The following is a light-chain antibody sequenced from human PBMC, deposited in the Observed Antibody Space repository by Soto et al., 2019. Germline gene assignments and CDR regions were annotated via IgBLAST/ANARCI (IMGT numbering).Light chain of an antibody. V-gene: IGLV1-40*01. CDR1: NSNIGAGYD. J-gene: IGLJ2*01. CDR2: DNN. Sequence: QSVLAQPPSVSGAPGQRVTISCAGSNSNIGAGYDVQWYQQLPGTAPRLLIYDNNNRPSGVPDRFSASKSGTSASLAITGLQAEDEADYYCQSYDSSLSGSLFGGGTKVNVL. CDR3: QSYDSSLSGSL.